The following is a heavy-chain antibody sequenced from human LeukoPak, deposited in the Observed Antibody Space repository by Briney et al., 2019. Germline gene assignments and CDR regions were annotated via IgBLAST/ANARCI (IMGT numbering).Heavy chain of an antibody. Sequence: GASVKVSCKASGDTFTSYAMNWVRQAPGQGLEWMGWINTNTGNPTYAQGFTGRFVFSLDTSVSTAYLQISSLKAEDTAAYYCARDFIAAAGTFDDYWGQGTLVTVSS. CDR3: ARDFIAAAGTFDDY. D-gene: IGHD6-13*01. CDR1: GDTFTSYA. V-gene: IGHV7-4-1*02. J-gene: IGHJ4*02. CDR2: INTNTGNP.